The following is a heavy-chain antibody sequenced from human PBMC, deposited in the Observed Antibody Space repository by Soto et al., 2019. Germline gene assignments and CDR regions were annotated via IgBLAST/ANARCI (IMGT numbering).Heavy chain of an antibody. Sequence: EVQLVESGGGLVKPGGSLRLSCAASGFTFSSYSMNWVRQAPGKGLEWVSSISSSSSYIYYADSVKGRFTISRDNAKNSLYLQMNSLRAEDTAVYYCARDSYDSSGYSTPSDYWGQGTLVTVSS. V-gene: IGHV3-21*01. CDR1: GFTFSSYS. CDR2: ISSSSSYI. CDR3: ARDSYDSSGYSTPSDY. J-gene: IGHJ4*02. D-gene: IGHD3-22*01.